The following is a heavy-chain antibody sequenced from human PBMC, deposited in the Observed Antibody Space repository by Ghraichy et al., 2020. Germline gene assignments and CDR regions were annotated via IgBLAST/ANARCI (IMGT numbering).Heavy chain of an antibody. CDR3: ARDFFSSITAPNYYFGMDV. Sequence: ASVKVSCKASGYTFTAYYMNWVRQAPGQGLEWMGRISPNSGDTNYAQKFQGRVTMTRDTSISTVYMELSRLRSDDTAMYYCARDFFSSITAPNYYFGMDVWGQGTTVTVSS. J-gene: IGHJ6*02. CDR2: ISPNSGDT. CDR1: GYTFTAYY. D-gene: IGHD6-6*01. V-gene: IGHV1-2*06.